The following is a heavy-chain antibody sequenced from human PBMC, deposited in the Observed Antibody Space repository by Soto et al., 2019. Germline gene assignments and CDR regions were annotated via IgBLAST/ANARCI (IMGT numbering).Heavy chain of an antibody. CDR3: ARVGYCSGGSCYDY. Sequence: SVKVSCKASGGTFSSYAISWVRQAPGQGLEWMGGIIPILGTANYAQKFQGRVTITADKSTSTAYMELGSLRSEDTAVYYCARVGYCSGGSCYDYWGQGTLVTVSS. V-gene: IGHV1-69*10. CDR2: IIPILGTA. J-gene: IGHJ4*02. CDR1: GGTFSSYA. D-gene: IGHD2-15*01.